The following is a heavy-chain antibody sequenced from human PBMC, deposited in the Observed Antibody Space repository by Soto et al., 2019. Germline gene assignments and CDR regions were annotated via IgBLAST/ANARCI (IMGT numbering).Heavy chain of an antibody. CDR3: ARHYGYYDXLTGFYF. CDR1: GDSIADSNYH. Sequence: SETLSLTCTVSGDSIADSNYHWGWIRQPPGKGLEWIGSIYYSGTTNYNPSLKSRVTMSVDTSKNQFSLKLSSVTAADTSVYYCARHYGYYDXLTGFYFWGQGTLVTVSS. V-gene: IGHV4-39*01. CDR2: IYYSGTT. J-gene: IGHJ4*02. D-gene: IGHD3-9*01.